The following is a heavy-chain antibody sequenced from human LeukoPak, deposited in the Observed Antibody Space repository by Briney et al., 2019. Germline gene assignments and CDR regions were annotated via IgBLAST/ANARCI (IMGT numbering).Heavy chain of an antibody. D-gene: IGHD2-2*03. CDR1: GFTFSSYA. V-gene: IGHV3-30*04. Sequence: GGSLRLSCAASGFTFSSYAMHWVRQAPGKGLEWVAVISYDGSNKYYADSVKGRFTISRDNAKNSLYLQMNSLRAEDTAVYYCARRRWIEGTPAYMDVWGKGTTVIVSS. J-gene: IGHJ6*03. CDR2: ISYDGSNK. CDR3: ARRRWIEGTPAYMDV.